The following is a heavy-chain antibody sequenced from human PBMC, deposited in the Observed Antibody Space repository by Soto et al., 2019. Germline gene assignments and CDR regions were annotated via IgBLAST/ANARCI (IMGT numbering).Heavy chain of an antibody. D-gene: IGHD2-15*01. J-gene: IGHJ3*02. V-gene: IGHV4-39*01. CDR2: IYYSGST. CDR1: GGSISSSSYY. Sequence: SETLSLTCTVSGGSISSSSYYWGWIRQPPGKGLEWIGSIYYSGSTYYNPSLKSRVTISVDTSKNQFSLRLSSVTAADTAVYYCARWAVYCSGGSCYPDAFDIWGQGTMVTVSS. CDR3: ARWAVYCSGGSCYPDAFDI.